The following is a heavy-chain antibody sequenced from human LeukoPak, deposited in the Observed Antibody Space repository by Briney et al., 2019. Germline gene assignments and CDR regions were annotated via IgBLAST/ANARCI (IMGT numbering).Heavy chain of an antibody. D-gene: IGHD2-15*01. J-gene: IGHJ5*02. Sequence: SETLSLTCTVSGGSISSYYWSWIRQPAGKGLEWIGYIYYSGSTSYNPSLKSRVTISVDTSKNQFSLKMNSVTAADTAVYYCAGQVVVAATAWFDPWGQGTLVTVSS. CDR3: AGQVVVAATAWFDP. CDR2: IYYSGST. V-gene: IGHV4-59*08. CDR1: GGSISSYY.